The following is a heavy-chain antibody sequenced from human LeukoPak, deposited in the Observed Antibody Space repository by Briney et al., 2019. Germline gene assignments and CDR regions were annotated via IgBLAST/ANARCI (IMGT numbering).Heavy chain of an antibody. D-gene: IGHD3-9*01. CDR1: GYTFTSYG. V-gene: IGHV1-18*01. CDR3: ASSDILTGYSDNFDY. J-gene: IGHJ4*02. Sequence: GASVKVSCKASGYTFTSYGISWVRQAPGQGLEWMGWISAYNGNTNYAQKLQGRVTMTTDTSTSTAYMELRSLRSDDTAVYYCASSDILTGYSDNFDYWGQGTLVTVSS. CDR2: ISAYNGNT.